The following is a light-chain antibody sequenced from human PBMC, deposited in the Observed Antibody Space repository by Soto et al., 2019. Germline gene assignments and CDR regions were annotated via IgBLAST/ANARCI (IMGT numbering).Light chain of an antibody. CDR2: GAS. CDR3: QQYGSAPWT. CDR1: QSIRTD. J-gene: IGKJ1*01. Sequence: EVVMTQSPATLSVSPGERATLSCRASQSIRTDLAWYQQKPVQAPSLLIYGASNRATGIPDGFSGSESGTDFTLTISRVEPGDFAVYYCQQYGSAPWTFGQGTKVDIK. V-gene: IGKV3-20*01.